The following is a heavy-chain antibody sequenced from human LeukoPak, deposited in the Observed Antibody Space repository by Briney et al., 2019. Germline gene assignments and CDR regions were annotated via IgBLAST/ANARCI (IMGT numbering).Heavy chain of an antibody. J-gene: IGHJ3*02. Sequence: SQTLSLTCTVSGGSISSGDYYWSWIRQPPGKGLEWIGYIYYSGSTYYNPSLKSRVTISVDTSKNQFSLKLSSVTAADTAVYYCARSRGYDSSGYWTDDNAFDIWGQGTMVTVS. CDR1: GGSISSGDYY. CDR2: IYYSGST. CDR3: ARSRGYDSSGYWTDDNAFDI. D-gene: IGHD3-22*01. V-gene: IGHV4-30-4*01.